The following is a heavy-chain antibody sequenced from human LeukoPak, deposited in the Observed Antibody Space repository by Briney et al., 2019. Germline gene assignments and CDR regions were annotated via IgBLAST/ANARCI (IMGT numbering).Heavy chain of an antibody. CDR1: GGSISSHY. CDR2: IYYSGST. Sequence: SETLSLTCTVSGGSISSHYWSWIRQPPGKGLEWIGYIYYSGSTNYNPSLKSRVTISVDTSKNQFSLKLSSVTAADTAVYYCARVLSYSSGWSDAFDIWGQGTMVTVSS. CDR3: ARVLSYSSGWSDAFDI. D-gene: IGHD6-19*01. V-gene: IGHV4-59*11. J-gene: IGHJ3*02.